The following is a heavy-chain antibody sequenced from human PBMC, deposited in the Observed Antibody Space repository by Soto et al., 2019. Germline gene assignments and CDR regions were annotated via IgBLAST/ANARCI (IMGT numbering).Heavy chain of an antibody. CDR2: ISGGGDRT. D-gene: IGHD2-2*01. CDR1: GFTFINYA. J-gene: IGHJ2*01. CDR3: ARKVLGSTSRPDWWYFDL. Sequence: EVQLLESGGGLVQPGGSLRLSCVGSGFTFINYAMNWVRQTPGKGLEWVSTISGGGDRTFDADTVKGRFTISRDNSKSTVNLQMDSLGADDTAVYYCARKVLGSTSRPDWWYFDLWGRGTLVTVSS. V-gene: IGHV3-23*01.